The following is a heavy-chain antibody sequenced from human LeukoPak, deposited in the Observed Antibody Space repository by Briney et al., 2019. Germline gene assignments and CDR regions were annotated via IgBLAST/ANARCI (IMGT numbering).Heavy chain of an antibody. J-gene: IGHJ4*02. D-gene: IGHD3-22*01. CDR1: GYTFTGYY. V-gene: IGHV1-2*02. CDR3: ATPGSCYYDSSGDY. Sequence: ASVKVSCKASGYTFTGYYMHWVRQAPGQGLEWMGWINPNSGGTNYAQKFQGRVTMTRDTSISTAYMELGRLRSDDTAVYYCATPGSCYYDSSGDYWGQGTLVTVSS. CDR2: INPNSGGT.